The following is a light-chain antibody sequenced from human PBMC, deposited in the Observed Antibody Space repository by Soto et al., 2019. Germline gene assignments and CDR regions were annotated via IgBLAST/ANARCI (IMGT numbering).Light chain of an antibody. Sequence: EIVMTQSPATLSVSKGERATLSCRASQSVSSNLAWYQQKPGQAPRLLIYGASTRATGIPARFSGSGSGTEFTLTISRLEPEDFAVYYCQQYGSSPRTFCQGTNV. J-gene: IGKJ1*01. CDR1: QSVSSN. CDR2: GAS. V-gene: IGKV3-15*01. CDR3: QQYGSSPRT.